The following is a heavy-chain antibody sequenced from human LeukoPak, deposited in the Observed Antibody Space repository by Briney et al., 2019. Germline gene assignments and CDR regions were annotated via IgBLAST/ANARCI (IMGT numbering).Heavy chain of an antibody. D-gene: IGHD6-13*01. Sequence: GGSLVLSSAAAGFTFSNYAMSGGRPAGGKGLEWVSTISGSGGSTYYADSVKGRFTISRDNSKNTLYLQMNSLRAEDTAVYYCVKDRWQLWGQGTLVTVSS. V-gene: IGHV3-23*01. CDR3: VKDRWQL. CDR2: ISGSGGST. J-gene: IGHJ4*02. CDR1: GFTFSNYA.